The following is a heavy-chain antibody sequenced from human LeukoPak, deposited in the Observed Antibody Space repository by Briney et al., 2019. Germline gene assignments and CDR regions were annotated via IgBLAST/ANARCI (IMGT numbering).Heavy chain of an antibody. Sequence: SVKVSRKASGYTFTAYYMHWVRQAPGQGLEWMGGIIPIFGTANYAQKFQGRVTITADESTSTAYMELSSLRSEDTAVYYCARDGSSSWDFDYWGQGTLVTVPS. CDR1: GYTFTAYY. J-gene: IGHJ4*02. CDR3: ARDGSSSWDFDY. V-gene: IGHV1-69*13. D-gene: IGHD6-13*01. CDR2: IIPIFGTA.